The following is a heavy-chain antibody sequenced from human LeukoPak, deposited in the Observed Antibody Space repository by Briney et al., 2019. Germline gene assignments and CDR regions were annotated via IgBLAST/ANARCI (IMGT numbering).Heavy chain of an antibody. Sequence: ASVKVSCKASGGTFSSYAIRWVRQAPGQGLEWMGGIIPIFGTANYAQKFQGRVTMTADKSTSTADMELSRLRSEDQAVYYCARETGEYDSFTGTYYFGYWGHGTLVTVSS. CDR1: GGTFSSYA. D-gene: IGHD3-9*01. J-gene: IGHJ4*01. V-gene: IGHV1-69*06. CDR2: IIPIFGTA. CDR3: ARETGEYDSFTGTYYFGY.